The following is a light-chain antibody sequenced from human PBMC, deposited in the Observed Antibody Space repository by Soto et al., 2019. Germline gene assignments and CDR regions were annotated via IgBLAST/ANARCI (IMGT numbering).Light chain of an antibody. CDR2: KAS. Sequence: DIQITQSPSTLSASVGDRVSITCRASQSISSWLAWYQQKPGKAPKMLMYKASSLESGVPSRFRGSGSGTEFTLTISSLQPDDFAIYYCQEYLSSSWTFGQGTKVDIK. J-gene: IGKJ1*01. CDR3: QEYLSSSWT. CDR1: QSISSW. V-gene: IGKV1-5*03.